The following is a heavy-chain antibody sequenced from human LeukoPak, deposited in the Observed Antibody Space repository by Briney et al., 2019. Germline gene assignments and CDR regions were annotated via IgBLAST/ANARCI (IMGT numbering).Heavy chain of an antibody. CDR1: GYTFTSYC. D-gene: IGHD3-10*01. CDR3: ARDIIRPFGFGEVTQFDP. V-gene: IGHV1-46*01. Sequence: ASVKVSCKASGYTFTSYCMHWVRQAPGQGLEWMGIINPSGGSTSYAQKFQGRVTMTRDMSTSTVYMELSSLRSEDTAVYYCARDIIRPFGFGEVTQFDPWGQGTLVTVSS. CDR2: INPSGGST. J-gene: IGHJ5*02.